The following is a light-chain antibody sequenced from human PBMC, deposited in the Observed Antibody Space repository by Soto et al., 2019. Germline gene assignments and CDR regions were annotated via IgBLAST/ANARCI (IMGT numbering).Light chain of an antibody. V-gene: IGLV2-14*01. CDR2: DVN. CDR3: SSYTGSSTYVV. J-gene: IGLJ2*01. CDR1: SSDVDGYNY. Sequence: QSVLTQPASVSGSPGQSITISCTGTSSDVDGYNYVSWYQQHPGKAPKLMIYDVNNRPSGVSNPFSGSKSGNTASLTISGLQAEDEADYYCSSYTGSSTYVVFGGGTKLTVL.